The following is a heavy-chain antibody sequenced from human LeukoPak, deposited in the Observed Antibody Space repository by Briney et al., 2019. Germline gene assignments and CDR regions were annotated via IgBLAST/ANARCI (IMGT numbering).Heavy chain of an antibody. CDR2: MNPNSGNT. J-gene: IGHJ6*03. CDR3: ARVQLGYCSSTSCLARPYYYYYYMDV. Sequence: GASVKVSCKASGYTFTSYDINWVRQATGQGLEWMGWMNPNSGNTGYAQKFQGRVTMTRNTSISTAYMKLSSLRSEDTAVYYCARVQLGYCSSTSCLARPYYYYYYMDVWGKGTTVTVSS. V-gene: IGHV1-8*01. CDR1: GYTFTSYD. D-gene: IGHD2-2*01.